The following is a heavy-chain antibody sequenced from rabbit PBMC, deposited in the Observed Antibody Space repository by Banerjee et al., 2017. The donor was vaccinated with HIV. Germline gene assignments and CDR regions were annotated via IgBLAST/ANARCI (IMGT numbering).Heavy chain of an antibody. J-gene: IGHJ4*01. CDR2: IYTGSSGST. CDR1: GFSNSSSYW. Sequence: QSLEESGGDLVKPGASLTLTCTASGFSNSSSYWICWVRQAPGTGLEWIACIYTGSSGSTYYASWAKGRFTISKTSSTTVTLQMTSLTAADTATYFCARYDSSSGYSLWGQGTLVTVS. D-gene: IGHD1-1*01. V-gene: IGHV1S40*01. CDR3: ARYDSSSGYSL.